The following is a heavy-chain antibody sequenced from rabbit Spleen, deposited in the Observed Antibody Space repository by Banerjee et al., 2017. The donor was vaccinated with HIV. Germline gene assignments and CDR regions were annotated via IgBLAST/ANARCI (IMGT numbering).Heavy chain of an antibody. V-gene: IGHV1S45*01. D-gene: IGHD4-1*01. Sequence: QEQLVESGGGLVQPGGSLKLSCTASGFTLSSYYYMCWVRQAPGKGLEWIACIYTGSSGSTWYASWAKGRFTISKTSSTTVTLEMTSLTAADTATYFCARDLAGVIGWNFYLWGQGTLVTVS. CDR2: IYTGSSGST. CDR1: GFTLSSYYY. J-gene: IGHJ4*01. CDR3: ARDLAGVIGWNFYL.